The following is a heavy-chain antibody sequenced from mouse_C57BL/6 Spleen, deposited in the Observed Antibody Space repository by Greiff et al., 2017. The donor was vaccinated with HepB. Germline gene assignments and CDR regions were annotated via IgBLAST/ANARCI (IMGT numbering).Heavy chain of an antibody. CDR1: GYSITSGYY. Sequence: EVQLQESGPGLVKPSQSLSLTCSVTGYSITSGYYWNWIRQFPGNKLEGMGYISYDGSNNYNPSFKNRTPITRDTSKNQFFLKLNSVTTEDTATYYCARGGPVPSYAMDYWGQGTSVTVSS. D-gene: IGHD1-1*01. J-gene: IGHJ4*01. CDR3: ARGGPVPSYAMDY. V-gene: IGHV3-6*01. CDR2: ISYDGSN.